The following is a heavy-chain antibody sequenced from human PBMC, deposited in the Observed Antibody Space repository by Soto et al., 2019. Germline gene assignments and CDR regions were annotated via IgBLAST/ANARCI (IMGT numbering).Heavy chain of an antibody. CDR1: GFTFSSYA. V-gene: IGHV3-23*01. CDR3: AKAPYYDILTGNWFDP. D-gene: IGHD3-9*01. CDR2: ISGSGGST. Sequence: PGGSLRLSCAASGFTFSSYAMSWVRQAPGKGLEWVSAISGSGGSTYYADSVKGRFTISRDNSKNTLYLQMNSLRAEDTAVYYCAKAPYYDILTGNWFDPWGQGTLVTVSS. J-gene: IGHJ5*02.